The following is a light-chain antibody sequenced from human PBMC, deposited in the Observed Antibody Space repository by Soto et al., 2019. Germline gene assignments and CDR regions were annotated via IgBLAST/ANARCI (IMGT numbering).Light chain of an antibody. J-gene: IGKJ1*01. V-gene: IGKV3-15*01. Sequence: EIVMTQSPDNLSLSLGQGATLSCRASQPISRNLAWYQQKPGQAPRLLIYGASTRATDIPGRFSVGGSGTEFTLTISRLQYEDFAIYVCQQYNTWTRTFGQGTKVDIK. CDR3: QQYNTWTRT. CDR1: QPISRN. CDR2: GAS.